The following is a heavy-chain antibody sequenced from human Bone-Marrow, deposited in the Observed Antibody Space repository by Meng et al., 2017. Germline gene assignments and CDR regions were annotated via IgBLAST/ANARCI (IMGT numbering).Heavy chain of an antibody. CDR3: ARDKLLWFGESQGP. Sequence: GESLMTSCPASGFTLSSYSMNWVRQAPGKGLEWVSSISSSSSYIYYADSVKGRCTISRENTKNSLYLQMNSLGAEDTAVYYCARDKLLWFGESQGPWGQGTLVTVSS. D-gene: IGHD3-10*01. CDR1: GFTLSSYS. CDR2: ISSSSSYI. V-gene: IGHV3-21*01. J-gene: IGHJ5*02.